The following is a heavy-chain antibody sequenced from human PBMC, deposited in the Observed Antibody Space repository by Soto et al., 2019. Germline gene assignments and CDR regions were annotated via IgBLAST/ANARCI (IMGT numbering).Heavy chain of an antibody. CDR1: GYIFTGFY. CDR3: ARPYCTTNSCHNWFDP. CDR2: INPNSGDT. D-gene: IGHD2-8*01. V-gene: IGHV1-2*02. Sequence: GASVKVSCKASGYIFTGFYINWVRQAPGQGLEWMGWINPNSGDTSYAQKFQGRVTMTTDTSISTAYMELSRLRSDDTAVYYCARPYCTTNSCHNWFDPWGQGTLVTVSS. J-gene: IGHJ5*02.